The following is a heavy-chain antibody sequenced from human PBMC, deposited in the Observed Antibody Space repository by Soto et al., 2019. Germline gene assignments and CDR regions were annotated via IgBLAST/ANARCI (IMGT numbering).Heavy chain of an antibody. V-gene: IGHV4-61*01. Sequence: PSETLSLTCTVSGGPVSSGSYYWSWIRQPPGKGLEWIGYIYYSGSTNYNPSLKSRVTISVDTSKNQFSLKLSSVTAADTAVYYCARGRSGDRYFDYWGQGTLVTVSS. CDR1: GGPVSSGSYY. CDR3: ARGRSGDRYFDY. D-gene: IGHD7-27*01. J-gene: IGHJ4*02. CDR2: IYYSGST.